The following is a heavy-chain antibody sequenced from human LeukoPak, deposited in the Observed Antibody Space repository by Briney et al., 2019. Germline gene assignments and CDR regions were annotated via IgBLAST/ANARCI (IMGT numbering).Heavy chain of an antibody. J-gene: IGHJ4*02. D-gene: IGHD5-24*01. V-gene: IGHV3-23*01. CDR2: ISGSGHST. Sequence: GGSLRLSCAASGFTFSSYAMSWVRQAPGKGLEWVSAISGSGHSTYYADSVKGRFTISRDNSKNTLYLQMNSLRAEDTAGYYCAKEDGYNLNPLDYWGQGTLVTVSS. CDR1: GFTFSSYA. CDR3: AKEDGYNLNPLDY.